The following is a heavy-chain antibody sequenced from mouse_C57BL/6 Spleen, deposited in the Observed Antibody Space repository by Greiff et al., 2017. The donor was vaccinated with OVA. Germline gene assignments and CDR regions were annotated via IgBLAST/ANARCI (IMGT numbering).Heavy chain of an antibody. V-gene: IGHV1-59*01. D-gene: IGHD2-5*01. Sequence: QVQLKQPGAELVRPGTSVKLSCKASGYTFTSYWMHWVKQRPGQGLEWIGVIDPSASYTNYNQKFKGKATLTADTSSSTAYMQLRSLTSEDSAVYDGARKGHSNSHYARDYWGQGTSVTVSS. CDR1: GYTFTSYW. CDR3: ARKGHSNSHYARDY. J-gene: IGHJ4*01. CDR2: IDPSASYT.